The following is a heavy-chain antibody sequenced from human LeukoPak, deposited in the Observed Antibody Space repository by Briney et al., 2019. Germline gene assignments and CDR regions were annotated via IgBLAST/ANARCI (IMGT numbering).Heavy chain of an antibody. J-gene: IGHJ4*02. Sequence: SETLSLTCAVSGYSIISDYYWGWIRQSPGKGLEWIGSVYHSGSTHYNPSLKSRVTMSVDTSKNQFSLKLSSVTAADTAVYYCARLDSSGYGILWYWGQGTLVTVSS. V-gene: IGHV4-38-2*01. CDR2: VYHSGST. D-gene: IGHD3-22*01. CDR1: GYSIISDYY. CDR3: ARLDSSGYGILWY.